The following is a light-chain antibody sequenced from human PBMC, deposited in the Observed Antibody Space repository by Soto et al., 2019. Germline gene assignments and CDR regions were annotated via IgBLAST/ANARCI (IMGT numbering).Light chain of an antibody. CDR3: QQCVIWPLFT. CDR1: QSVGSS. V-gene: IGKV3-11*01. CDR2: DVS. Sequence: EIVLTQSPATLSLSPGERASLSCRASQSVGSSLAWYQQKPGQAPRLLIYDVSTRATGIPARFSGSGSGTDFTLTISSLEPEDFAVYYCQQCVIWPLFTFGPGTKVDIK. J-gene: IGKJ3*01.